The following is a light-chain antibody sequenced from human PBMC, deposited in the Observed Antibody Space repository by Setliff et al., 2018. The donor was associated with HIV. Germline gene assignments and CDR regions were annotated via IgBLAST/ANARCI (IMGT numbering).Light chain of an antibody. CDR1: QSFGSW. J-gene: IGKJ1*01. Sequence: DIQMTQSPSTLSASVGDRVTITYRASQSFGSWLAWYQQKPGKAPKLLIYKASTLESGVPSRFSGSGSGTEFTLTISSLQPDDFATYYCQQYYSYPTFGQGTKVDIK. CDR3: QQYYSYPT. V-gene: IGKV1-5*03. CDR2: KAS.